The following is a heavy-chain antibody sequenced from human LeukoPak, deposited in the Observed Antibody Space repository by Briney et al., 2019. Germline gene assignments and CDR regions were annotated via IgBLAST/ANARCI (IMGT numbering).Heavy chain of an antibody. V-gene: IGHV3-23*01. CDR1: GFTFSSYA. CDR2: ISAAADYT. CDR3: VADLGDYADF. J-gene: IGHJ4*02. Sequence: GGSLRLSCTVSGFTFSSYAMSWVRQAPGRGLEWVSGISAAADYTRYADSVKGRFTISRDNAKSTLYLHMKSLRVEDTAVYYCVADLGDYADFWGQGTLVTVSS.